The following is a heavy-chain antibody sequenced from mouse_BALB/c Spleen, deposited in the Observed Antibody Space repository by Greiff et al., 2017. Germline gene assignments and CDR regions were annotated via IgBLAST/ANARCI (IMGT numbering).Heavy chain of an antibody. Sequence: LVESGAELMKPGASVKISCKATGYTFSSYWIEWVKQRPGHGLEWIGEILPGSGSTNYNEKFKGKATFTADTSSNTAYMQLSSLTSEDSAVYYCARGEIYYGNYEDAMDYWGQGTSVTVSS. D-gene: IGHD2-1*01. CDR1: GYTFSSYW. CDR2: ILPGSGST. CDR3: ARGEIYYGNYEDAMDY. V-gene: IGHV1-9*01. J-gene: IGHJ4*01.